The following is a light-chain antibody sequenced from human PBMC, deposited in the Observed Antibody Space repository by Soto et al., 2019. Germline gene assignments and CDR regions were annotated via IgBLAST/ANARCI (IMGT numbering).Light chain of an antibody. CDR1: QSVSNSY. CDR3: QQYSTLPHT. J-gene: IGKJ2*01. CDR2: GIS. Sequence: ESVLTQSPGTLSLSPGERATLSCRVSQSVSNSYFAWYQQKLGQAPRLLIYGISSRAAGIPDRFSGSGSGTDFTLTISRLEPEDFVVYYCQQYSTLPHTFGQGTKVDIK. V-gene: IGKV3-20*01.